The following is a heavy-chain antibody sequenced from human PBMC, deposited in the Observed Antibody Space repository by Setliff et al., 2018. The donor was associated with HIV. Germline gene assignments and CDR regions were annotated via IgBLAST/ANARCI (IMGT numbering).Heavy chain of an antibody. D-gene: IGHD5-18*01. V-gene: IGHV1-46*01. Sequence: ASVKVSCKGSRYTFTSYYMHWVRQAPGQGLEWMGIIDPSGGSTYYAQKFQDRVTLTRDTSTTTVYMELSSLRSEDTAVYYCARRGSYSYGRRVYYYMDVWGKGTTVTVSS. CDR2: IDPSGGST. CDR1: RYTFTSYY. CDR3: ARRGSYSYGRRVYYYMDV. J-gene: IGHJ6*03.